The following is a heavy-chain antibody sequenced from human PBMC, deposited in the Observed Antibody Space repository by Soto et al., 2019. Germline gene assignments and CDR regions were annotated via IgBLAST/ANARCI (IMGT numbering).Heavy chain of an antibody. CDR2: IWYDGSNK. J-gene: IGHJ4*02. CDR1: GFTFSSYG. CDR3: AREGELRVGELSFDD. V-gene: IGHV3-33*01. Sequence: QVQLVESGGGVVQPGRSLRLSCAASGFTFSSYGMHWVRQAPGKGLEWVAVIWYDGSNKYYADSVKGRFTISRDNSKNTLYLQMNSLRAEDTAVYYCAREGELRVGELSFDDWGQGTLVTVSS. D-gene: IGHD3-16*02.